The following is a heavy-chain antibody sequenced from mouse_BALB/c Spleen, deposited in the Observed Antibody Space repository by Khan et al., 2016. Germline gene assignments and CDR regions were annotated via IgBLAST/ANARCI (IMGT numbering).Heavy chain of an antibody. V-gene: IGHV1-7*01. CDR1: GYTFTSYW. J-gene: IGHJ4*01. D-gene: IGHD1-1*01. CDR3: ATSYYYGSSYYARDY. Sequence: QIQLVQSGAELAKPGASVKMSCKASGYTFTSYWMHWVKQRPGQGLEWIGYINPSTGYTEYNQKFKDKATLTADKSSSTAYMQLSSLTSEDSAVYYCATSYYYGSSYYARDYWGQGTSVTVSS. CDR2: INPSTGYT.